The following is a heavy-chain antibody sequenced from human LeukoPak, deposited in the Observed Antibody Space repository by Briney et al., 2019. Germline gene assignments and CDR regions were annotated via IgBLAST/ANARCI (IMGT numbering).Heavy chain of an antibody. CDR2: IIPIFGTA. J-gene: IGHJ3*02. CDR3: ARQNKWGDGFDI. D-gene: IGHD7-27*01. V-gene: IGHV1-69*05. CDR1: GGTFSSYA. Sequence: ASVKVSCKASGGTFSSYAISWVRQAPGQGLEWMGRIIPIFGTANYAQKFQGRVTITTDESTSTAYMELSSLRSEDTAVYYCARQNKWGDGFDIWGQGTMVTVSS.